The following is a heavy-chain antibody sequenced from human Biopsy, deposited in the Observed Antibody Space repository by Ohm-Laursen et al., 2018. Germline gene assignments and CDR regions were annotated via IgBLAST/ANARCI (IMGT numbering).Heavy chain of an antibody. D-gene: IGHD4-17*01. V-gene: IGHV4-34*01. CDR2: ISYTGST. CDR1: GRTFSDYR. Sequence: SDTLSLTCVVFGRTFSDYRWTWIRQPPGKGLEWIGSISYTGSTHDNPSLTSRVTISVDTSKNQFSLKLYSLTAADTAVYYCARHGVYGDLRMDYWGQGTLVTVSS. CDR3: ARHGVYGDLRMDY. J-gene: IGHJ4*02.